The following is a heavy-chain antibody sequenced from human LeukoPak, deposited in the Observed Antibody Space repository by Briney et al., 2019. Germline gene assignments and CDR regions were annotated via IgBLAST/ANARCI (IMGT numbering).Heavy chain of an antibody. CDR3: AKDQGSGIAAAADYFDY. D-gene: IGHD6-13*01. CDR1: GSTFSSYA. CDR2: ISGSGGST. Sequence: GGSLRLSCVDSGSTFSSYAINWVRQAPGKGLEWVSAISGSGGSTYYADSVKGRFTISRDNSKNTLYLQMNSLRAEDTAVYYCAKDQGSGIAAAADYFDYWGQGTLVTVSS. J-gene: IGHJ4*02. V-gene: IGHV3-23*01.